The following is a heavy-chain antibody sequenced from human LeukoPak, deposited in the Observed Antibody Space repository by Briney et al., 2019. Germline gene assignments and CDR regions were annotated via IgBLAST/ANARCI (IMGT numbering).Heavy chain of an antibody. CDR3: GRRGHLHRPF. D-gene: IGHD3/OR15-3a*01. V-gene: IGHV4-39*01. CDR2: IYYDGST. Sequence: PSETLSLTCTVSGDSDDSIKSSSYYWAWIRLPPGKGLEWVGSIYYDGSTYYNPSLRGRVTISVDTSKSQFSVKLNSVTVADTAMYYCGRRGHLHRPFWGQGTLVTVSS. J-gene: IGHJ4*02. CDR1: GDSDDSIKSSSYY.